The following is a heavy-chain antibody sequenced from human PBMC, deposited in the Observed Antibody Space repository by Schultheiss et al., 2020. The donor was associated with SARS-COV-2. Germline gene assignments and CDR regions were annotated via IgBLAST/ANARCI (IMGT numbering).Heavy chain of an antibody. Sequence: SETLSLTCTVSGGSISSYYWSWIRQHPGKGLEWIGYIYYSGSTYYNPSLKSRVTISVDTSKNQFSLKLSSVTAADTAVYYCARERGQRGAFDIWGQGTMVTVSS. V-gene: IGHV4-59*12. CDR2: IYYSGST. D-gene: IGHD5-24*01. CDR1: GGSISSYY. CDR3: ARERGQRGAFDI. J-gene: IGHJ3*02.